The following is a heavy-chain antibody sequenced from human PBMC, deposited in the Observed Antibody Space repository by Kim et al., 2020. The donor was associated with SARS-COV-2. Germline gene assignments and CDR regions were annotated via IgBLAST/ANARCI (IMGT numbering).Heavy chain of an antibody. Sequence: GGSLRLSCAASGFTFSSYGMHWVRQAPGKGLEWVAVISYDGRNKNYVDSVKGRFTISRDNSKNTLCLQMNSLRAEDTAVYYCARDIASYSSGWIYYYYGMDGWGQGTTVTVSS. V-gene: IGHV3-30*03. CDR2: ISYDGRNK. CDR1: GFTFSSYG. D-gene: IGHD6-19*01. CDR3: ARDIASYSSGWIYYYYGMDG. J-gene: IGHJ6*02.